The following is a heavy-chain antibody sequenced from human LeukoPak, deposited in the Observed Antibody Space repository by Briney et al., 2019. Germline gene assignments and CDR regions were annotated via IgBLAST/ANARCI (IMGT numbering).Heavy chain of an antibody. J-gene: IGHJ4*02. Sequence: SGGSLRLSCTASGFGFDAYTMHWVRLAPVKGLEWVSLITWDGGTSYYGDSVKGRFTISRDNSKNSLYLRMSSLRTEDTAVYYCAKDVNYHASGYYYNGFFDNWGQGTLVTVSS. CDR3: AKDVNYHASGYYYNGFFDN. D-gene: IGHD3-10*01. CDR1: GFGFDAYT. V-gene: IGHV3-43*01. CDR2: ITWDGGTS.